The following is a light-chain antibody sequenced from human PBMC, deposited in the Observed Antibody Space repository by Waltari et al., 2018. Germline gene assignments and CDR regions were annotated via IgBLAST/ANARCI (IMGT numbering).Light chain of an antibody. J-gene: IGKJ2*03. CDR1: QSMSSW. CDR2: DAS. V-gene: IGKV1-5*01. Sequence: DIQMTQSPSTLSASVGDRVTITCRASQSMSSWLAWYQQKPGKAPKVLIYDASSLESGVPSRFSGSGSGADFTLTISTLQPEDSATYYCQQAHSFPYSFGQGTKLEIK. CDR3: QQAHSFPYS.